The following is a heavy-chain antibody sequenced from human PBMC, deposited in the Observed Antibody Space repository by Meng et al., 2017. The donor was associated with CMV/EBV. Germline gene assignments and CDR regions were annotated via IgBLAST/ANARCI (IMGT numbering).Heavy chain of an antibody. V-gene: IGHV2-5*02. CDR3: AHRGSYGYHGY. J-gene: IGHJ4*02. Sequence: FKQSAPSLVQPTQTLTLTCTFSGFSHSTRGVGLSWIRQPPGKALEWLALIYWDDEKRYSPSLKSRLTITKDTSKNQVVLTMTNMDPVDTATYYCAHRGSYGYHGYWGQGTLVTVSS. CDR2: IYWDDEK. CDR1: GFSHSTRGVG. D-gene: IGHD5-18*01.